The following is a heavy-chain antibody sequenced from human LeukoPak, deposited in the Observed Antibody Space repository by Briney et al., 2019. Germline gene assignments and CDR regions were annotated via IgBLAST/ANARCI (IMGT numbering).Heavy chain of an antibody. CDR2: IYYSGSS. Sequence: SETLSLTCTVSGGSISISSYYWGWIRQPPGKGLEWIGSIYYSGSSYYNPSLKSRVTISVDTSKNQFSLKLSSVTAADTPVYYCARHSTNLIRADYWGQGTLVTVSS. CDR1: GGSISISSYY. D-gene: IGHD2-8*01. V-gene: IGHV4-39*01. J-gene: IGHJ4*02. CDR3: ARHSTNLIRADY.